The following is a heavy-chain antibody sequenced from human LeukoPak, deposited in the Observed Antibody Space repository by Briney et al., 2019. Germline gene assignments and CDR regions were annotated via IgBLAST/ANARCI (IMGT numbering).Heavy chain of an antibody. Sequence: KSSETLSLTCTVSGGSISSYYWSWIRQPPGKGLEWIGYIYYSGSTNYNPSLKSRVTISVDTSKNQFSLKLSSVTAADTAVYYCAREGGYDSSVFFDYWGQGTLVTVSS. V-gene: IGHV4-59*12. CDR3: AREGGYDSSVFFDY. CDR2: IYYSGST. D-gene: IGHD3-22*01. J-gene: IGHJ4*02. CDR1: GGSISSYY.